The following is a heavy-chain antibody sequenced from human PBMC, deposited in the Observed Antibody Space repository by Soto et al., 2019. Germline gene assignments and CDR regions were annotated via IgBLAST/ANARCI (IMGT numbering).Heavy chain of an antibody. CDR1: GFTFSTYD. Sequence: EGSLRLSCAASGFTFSTYDMIWVRQAPGKGLDWVSIVSGSGGITYYADSVKGRFTISRDNSKNTLDLQMISLRAGDTAVYYCAKRFGYDYGPFDSCGRGTLVTVSS. CDR2: VSGSGGIT. CDR3: AKRFGYDYGPFDS. J-gene: IGHJ4*02. D-gene: IGHD5-18*01. V-gene: IGHV3-23*01.